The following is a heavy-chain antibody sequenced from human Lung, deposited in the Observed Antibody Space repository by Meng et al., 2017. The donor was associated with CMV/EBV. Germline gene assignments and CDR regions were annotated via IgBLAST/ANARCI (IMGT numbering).Heavy chain of an antibody. CDR2: IRSKAYGGTT. CDR1: GFTFGDYA. J-gene: IGHJ6*02. D-gene: IGHD3-3*01. V-gene: IGHV3-49*04. Sequence: SLKISCTASGFTFGDYAMSWVRQAPGKGLEWVGFIRSKAYGGTTEYAASVKGRFTISRDDSKSIAYLQMNSLKTEDTAVYYCTRAAYYDFLSGYFGSGSYYYYGMDVWGQGTTVTVSS. CDR3: TRAAYYDFLSGYFGSGSYYYYGMDV.